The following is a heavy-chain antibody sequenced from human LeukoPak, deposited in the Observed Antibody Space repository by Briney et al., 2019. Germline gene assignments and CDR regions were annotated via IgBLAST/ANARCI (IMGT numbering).Heavy chain of an antibody. Sequence: SETLSLTCSVSGGSITSYYWSWIRQPPGKGLEWIGYIYYSGSTNYNPALKSRVTISVDTSKNQFSLKLSSVTAADTAVYYCARYTRGRNGMDVWGQGTTVTVSS. D-gene: IGHD1-26*01. V-gene: IGHV4-59*08. J-gene: IGHJ6*02. CDR1: GGSITSYY. CDR3: ARYTRGRNGMDV. CDR2: IYYSGST.